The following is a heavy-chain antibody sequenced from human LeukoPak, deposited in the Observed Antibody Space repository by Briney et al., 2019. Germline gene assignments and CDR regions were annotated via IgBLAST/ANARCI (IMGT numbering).Heavy chain of an antibody. Sequence: ASVKVSCKASRYTFTRYYMHWVRQAPGQGLEWMGIINPSGGSTRFAQKLQGRVTMTRDMSTSTVYMELSSLRSEDTAVYYCARDLKEVVDSSSSLLSWYFDLWGRGALVTVSS. V-gene: IGHV1-46*01. CDR2: INPSGGST. CDR3: ARDLKEVVDSSSSLLSWYFDL. CDR1: RYTFTRYY. J-gene: IGHJ2*01. D-gene: IGHD6-6*01.